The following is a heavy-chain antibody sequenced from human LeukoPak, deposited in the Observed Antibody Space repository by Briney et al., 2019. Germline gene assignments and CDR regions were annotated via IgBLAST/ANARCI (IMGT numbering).Heavy chain of an antibody. J-gene: IGHJ4*02. D-gene: IGHD3-10*01. CDR3: AKDLHVLVRGVIIYEESFYFDH. CDR1: RLTFCRYA. CDR2: ICGMGVVT. Sequence: GGSLRLSCAPSRLTFCRYAIRCVRHAPEGGGVCVSDICGMGVVTYYAYSVTGRFTITRDNSKNTLYQQMDSLSAEDTAVYYCAKDLHVLVRGVIIYEESFYFDHWGGGTRVSLSS. V-gene: IGHV3-23*01.